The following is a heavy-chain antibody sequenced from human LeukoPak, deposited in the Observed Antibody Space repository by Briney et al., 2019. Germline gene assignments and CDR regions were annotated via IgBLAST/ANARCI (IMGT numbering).Heavy chain of an antibody. CDR3: ARDRGGSQDY. V-gene: IGHV4-61*02. J-gene: IGHJ4*02. Sequence: SETLSLTCTVSGGSISSGSYYWSWIRQPAGKGLEWIGRIYTSGSTNYNPSLKSRVAISVDTSKNQFSLKLSSVTAADTAVYYCARDRGGSQDYWGQGTLVTVSS. CDR1: GGSISSGSYY. D-gene: IGHD1-26*01. CDR2: IYTSGST.